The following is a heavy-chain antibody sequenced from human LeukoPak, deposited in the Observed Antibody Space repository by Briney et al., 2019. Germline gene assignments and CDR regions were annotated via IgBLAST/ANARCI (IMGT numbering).Heavy chain of an antibody. V-gene: IGHV3-66*01. CDR2: IYSGGST. J-gene: IGHJ6*02. Sequence: PGGSLRLSCAASGFTVSSNYMSWVRQAPGKGLEWVSVIYSGGSTYYADSVKGRFTISRDNSKNTLYLQMNSLRAEDTAVYYCARDLGRWPYYYYGMDVWGQGTTVTVSS. CDR3: ARDLGRWPYYYYGMDV. CDR1: GFTVSSNY. D-gene: IGHD7-27*01.